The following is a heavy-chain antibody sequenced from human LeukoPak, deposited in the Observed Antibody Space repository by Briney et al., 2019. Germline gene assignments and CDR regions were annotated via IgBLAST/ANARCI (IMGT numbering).Heavy chain of an antibody. V-gene: IGHV3-66*02. J-gene: IGHJ6*02. Sequence: GGSLRLSCAASGFTVSSNYVSWVRQAPGKGLEWVSVIYSGGSTYYADSVKGRFTISRDNSKNTLYLQMNSLRAEDTAVYYCARDLIAAAGTNYYGMDVWGQGTTVTVSS. CDR2: IYSGGST. CDR3: ARDLIAAAGTNYYGMDV. D-gene: IGHD6-13*01. CDR1: GFTVSSNY.